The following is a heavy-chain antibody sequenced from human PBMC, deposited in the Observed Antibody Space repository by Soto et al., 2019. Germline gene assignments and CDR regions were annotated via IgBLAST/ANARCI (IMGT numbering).Heavy chain of an antibody. J-gene: IGHJ1*01. CDR2: ISGSGGST. Sequence: GSLRLSCAASGFTFSSYAMSWVRQAPGKGLEWVSAISGSGGSTYYADSVKGRFTISRDNSKNTLYLQMNSLRAEDTAVYYCAKAKQWLVRAEYFQHWGQGTLVTVSS. V-gene: IGHV3-23*01. CDR1: GFTFSSYA. CDR3: AKAKQWLVRAEYFQH. D-gene: IGHD6-19*01.